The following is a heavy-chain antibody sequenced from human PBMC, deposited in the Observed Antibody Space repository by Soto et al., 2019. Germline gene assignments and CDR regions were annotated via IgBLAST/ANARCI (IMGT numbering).Heavy chain of an antibody. Sequence: ASVKVSCKASGYTFTSYGISWVRQAPGQGLEWMGWISAYNGNTNYAQKLQGRVTMTTDTSTSTAYMELRSLRSDDTAVYYCARERGYIYAVRYYYYYGMDVWGQGTTVTVSS. CDR1: GYTFTSYG. CDR2: ISAYNGNT. D-gene: IGHD5-18*01. V-gene: IGHV1-18*04. CDR3: ARERGYIYAVRYYYYYGMDV. J-gene: IGHJ6*02.